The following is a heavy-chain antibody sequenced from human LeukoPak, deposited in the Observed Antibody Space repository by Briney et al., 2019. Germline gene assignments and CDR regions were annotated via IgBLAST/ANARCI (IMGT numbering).Heavy chain of an antibody. J-gene: IGHJ4*02. CDR1: EYTFTGYY. CDR2: IIPIFGTA. V-gene: IGHV1-69*13. Sequence: VASVKVSCKASEYTFTGYYIHWVRQAPGQGLEWMGGIIPIFGTANYAQKFQGRVTITADESTSTAYMELSSLRSEDTAVYYCASYLGVGYCSGGSCYPRALYYWGQGTLVTVSS. D-gene: IGHD2-15*01. CDR3: ASYLGVGYCSGGSCYPRALYY.